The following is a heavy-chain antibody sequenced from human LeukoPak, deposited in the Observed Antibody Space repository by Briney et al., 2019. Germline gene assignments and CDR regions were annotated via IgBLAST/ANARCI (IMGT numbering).Heavy chain of an antibody. J-gene: IGHJ6*03. CDR3: ARDVGESGSFSPGYYYYYMDV. CDR2: IYYSGST. D-gene: IGHD1-26*01. CDR1: GGSISSYY. Sequence: SETLSLTCTVSGGSISSYYWSWVRQPPGKGLEWIGYIYYSGSTNYNPSLKSRVTISVDTSKNQFSLKLSSVTAADTAVYYCARDVGESGSFSPGYYYYYMDVWGKGTTVTVSS. V-gene: IGHV4-59*01.